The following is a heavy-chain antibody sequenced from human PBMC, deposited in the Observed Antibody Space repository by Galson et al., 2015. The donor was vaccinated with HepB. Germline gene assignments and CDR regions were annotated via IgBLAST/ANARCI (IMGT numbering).Heavy chain of an antibody. CDR3: AVTAVLNYYDSSGYYSFGRYWPSGTVDY. J-gene: IGHJ4*02. CDR2: IYHSGST. D-gene: IGHD3-22*01. Sequence: ETLSLTCTVSGYSISSGYYWGWIRQPPGKGLEWIGSIYHSGSTYYNPSLKSRVTISVDTSKNQFSLKLSSVTAADTAVYYCAVTAVLNYYDSSGYYSFGRYWPSGTVDYWGQGTLVTVSS. CDR1: GYSISSGYY. V-gene: IGHV4-38-2*02.